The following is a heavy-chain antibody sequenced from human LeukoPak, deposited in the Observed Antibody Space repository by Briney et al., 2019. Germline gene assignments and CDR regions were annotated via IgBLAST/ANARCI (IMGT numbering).Heavy chain of an antibody. CDR1: GFTFSDHY. CDR3: ATGATSGSEAFDI. J-gene: IGHJ3*02. Sequence: PGGSLRLSCAASGFTFSDHYIDWVRQAPGKGLEWVAVIWFDGINKYYADSVKGRFTISRDNSKNTLFLQMNSLRAEDTAVYYCATGATSGSEAFDIWGQGTMVTVSS. V-gene: IGHV3-33*08. CDR2: IWFDGINK. D-gene: IGHD1-26*01.